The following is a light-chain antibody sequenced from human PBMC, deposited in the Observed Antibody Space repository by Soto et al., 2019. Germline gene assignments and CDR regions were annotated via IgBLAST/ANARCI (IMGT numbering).Light chain of an antibody. CDR1: QSISRS. J-gene: IGKJ1*01. Sequence: EIVLTQSPAILSVSPGERATLSCRASQSISRSLAWYQQKPGQAPRLLISDASSRATGIPDRFSGSGSGTAFTLTISSLQSEDCALYYCQQYNNWPGTFGQGTKVDIK. V-gene: IGKV3D-15*01. CDR2: DAS. CDR3: QQYNNWPGT.